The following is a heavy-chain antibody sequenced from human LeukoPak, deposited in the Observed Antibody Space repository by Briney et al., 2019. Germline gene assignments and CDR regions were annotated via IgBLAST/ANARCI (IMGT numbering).Heavy chain of an antibody. CDR1: GFTFSSYA. V-gene: IGHV3-30-3*01. CDR2: ISSDGGNR. J-gene: IGHJ4*02. D-gene: IGHD6-19*01. Sequence: GGSLRLSCAASGFTFSSYAMHWVRRAPGKALEWVATISSDGGNRYYSDSVKGRFTISRDNSKNTLYLQMNSLSPEDTAVFHCARGRAVTGSTVIDYWGQGTLVTASS. CDR3: ARGRAVTGSTVIDY.